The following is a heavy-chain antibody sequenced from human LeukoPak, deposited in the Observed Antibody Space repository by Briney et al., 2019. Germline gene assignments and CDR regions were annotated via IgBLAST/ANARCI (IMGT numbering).Heavy chain of an antibody. CDR1: GYSFTSYW. D-gene: IGHD3-16*01. CDR2: ISPGDSGI. V-gene: IGHV5-51*01. CDR3: AAGGASAP. J-gene: IGHJ5*02. Sequence: GESLKISCKGSGYSFTSYWIGWVRQMPGKGLEWMGVISPGDSGIRYSPSFQGQVTISVDKSISTAYLQWSSLKASDSAMYYCAAGGASAPWGQGTLVTVSS.